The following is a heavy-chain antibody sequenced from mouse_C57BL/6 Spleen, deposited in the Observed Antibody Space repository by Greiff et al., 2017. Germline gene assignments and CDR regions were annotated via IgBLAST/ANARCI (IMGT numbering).Heavy chain of an antibody. CDR2: ISSGSSTI. V-gene: IGHV5-17*01. D-gene: IGHD2-9*01. CDR1: GFTFSDYG. CDR3: ATSYGYDVAWFAY. Sequence: EVQLQESGGGLVKPGGSLKLSCAASGFTFSDYGMHWVRQAPEKGLEWVAYISSGSSTIYYADTVKGRFTISRDNAKNTLFLQMTSLMSEDTAMYYCATSYGYDVAWFAYWGQGTLVTVSA. J-gene: IGHJ3*01.